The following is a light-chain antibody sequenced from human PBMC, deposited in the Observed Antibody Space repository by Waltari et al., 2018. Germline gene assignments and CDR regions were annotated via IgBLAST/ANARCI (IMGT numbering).Light chain of an antibody. J-gene: IGLJ2*01. Sequence: QSALTQPASVSGSPGQAIITSCPGTGSDVGGYVYVSWYHQYPGKAPRLIIYDVYNRPSVVSNRFSGSKTDNTASLTISGLQAEDESVYYCSSYTSSGVVFGGGTKLTVL. V-gene: IGLV2-14*01. CDR1: GSDVGGYVY. CDR2: DVY. CDR3: SSYTSSGVV.